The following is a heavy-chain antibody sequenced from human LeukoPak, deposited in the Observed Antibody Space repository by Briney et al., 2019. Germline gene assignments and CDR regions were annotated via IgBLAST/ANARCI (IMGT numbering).Heavy chain of an antibody. CDR2: IYYGGGT. CDR1: GGSISSYY. Sequence: PSETLSLTCTVSGGSISSYYWSWIRQPPGKGLEWIGYIYYGGGTNYNPSLKSRVTISVDTSKNQFSLKLSSVTAADTAVYYCARDSYYYDSSGYYGCAFDIWGQGTMVTVSS. D-gene: IGHD3-22*01. CDR3: ARDSYYYDSSGYYGCAFDI. J-gene: IGHJ3*02. V-gene: IGHV4-59*01.